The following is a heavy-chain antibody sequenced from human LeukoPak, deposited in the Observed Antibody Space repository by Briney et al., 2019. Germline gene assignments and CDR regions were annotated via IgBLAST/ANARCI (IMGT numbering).Heavy chain of an antibody. Sequence: GASVKVSCKASGYTFTGYYMHWVRQAPGQGLEWMGWISAYNGNTNYAQKLQGRVTMTTDTSTSTAYMELRSLRSDDTAVYYCARDGYSSSWRYYYYYYGMDVWGQGTTVTVSS. CDR1: GYTFTGYY. V-gene: IGHV1-18*04. D-gene: IGHD6-13*01. CDR2: ISAYNGNT. J-gene: IGHJ6*02. CDR3: ARDGYSSSWRYYYYYYGMDV.